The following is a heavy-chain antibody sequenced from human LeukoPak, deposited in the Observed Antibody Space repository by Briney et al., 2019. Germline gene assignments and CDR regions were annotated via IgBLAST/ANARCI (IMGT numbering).Heavy chain of an antibody. CDR3: AKGILTGYFRESQFDY. CDR2: IIPILGIA. CDR1: GGTFSSYA. Sequence: SVKVSCKASGGTFSSYAISWVRQAPGQGLEWMGRIIPILGIANYAQKFQGRVTITADKSTSTAYMELSSLRAEDTALYYCAKGILTGYFRESQFDYWGQGTLVTVSS. V-gene: IGHV1-69*04. D-gene: IGHD3-9*01. J-gene: IGHJ4*02.